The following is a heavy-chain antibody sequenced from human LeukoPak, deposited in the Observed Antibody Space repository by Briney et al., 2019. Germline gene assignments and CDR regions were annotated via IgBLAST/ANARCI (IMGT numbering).Heavy chain of an antibody. V-gene: IGHV3-66*01. J-gene: IGHJ4*02. D-gene: IGHD4-17*01. Sequence: GGSLRLSCAASGFTVSSNYMSWVRQAPGKGLKWVSVIYSGGSTYYADSVKGRFTISRDNSKNTLYLQMNSLRAEDTAVYYCARYDYGDYSFWGQGTLVTVSS. CDR2: IYSGGST. CDR3: ARYDYGDYSF. CDR1: GFTVSSNY.